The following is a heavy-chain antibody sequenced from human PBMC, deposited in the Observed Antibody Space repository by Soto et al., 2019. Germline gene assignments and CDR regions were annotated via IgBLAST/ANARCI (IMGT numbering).Heavy chain of an antibody. J-gene: IGHJ5*02. CDR3: ARLPDR. D-gene: IGHD2-2*01. CDR2: INHSGST. V-gene: IGHV4-34*01. Sequence: SETLSLTCAVYGGSFSGYYWNWIRQPPGKGLEWIGEINHSGSTNYNPSLKSRVTISVDTSKNQFSLKLSSVTAADTAVYYCARLPDRWGQGTLVTVSS. CDR1: GGSFSGYY.